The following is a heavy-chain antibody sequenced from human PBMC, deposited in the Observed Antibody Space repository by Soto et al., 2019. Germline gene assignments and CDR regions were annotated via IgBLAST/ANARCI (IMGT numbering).Heavy chain of an antibody. Sequence: SETLSLTCTVSGGSISSSSYYWGWIRQPPGKGLEWIGSIYYSGSTYYNPSLKSRVTISVDTSKNQFSLKLSSVTAADTAVYYCARVNLPGIAAFGPWGQGTLVTVSS. CDR3: ARVNLPGIAAFGP. D-gene: IGHD6-13*01. CDR1: GGSISSSSYY. CDR2: IYYSGST. V-gene: IGHV4-39*01. J-gene: IGHJ5*02.